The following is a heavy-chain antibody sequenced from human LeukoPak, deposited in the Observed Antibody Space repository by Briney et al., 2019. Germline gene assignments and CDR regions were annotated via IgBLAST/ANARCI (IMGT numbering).Heavy chain of an antibody. CDR3: ARDPDDVGGAHYHS. V-gene: IGHV3-7*01. Sequence: GGSLRLSCAASGFTFSSDWMNWVRQAPGKGLEWVAAINQDGGEKYYVDSVKGRFTISRDNAYNSLYLQMNTLRVEDTAVYYCARDPDDVGGAHYHSWGQGSLVTVSS. CDR2: INQDGGEK. CDR1: GFTFSSDW. J-gene: IGHJ4*02. D-gene: IGHD3-16*01.